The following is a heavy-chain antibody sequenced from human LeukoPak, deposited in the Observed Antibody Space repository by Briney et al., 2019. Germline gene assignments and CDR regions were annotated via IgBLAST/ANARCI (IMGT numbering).Heavy chain of an antibody. CDR1: GGTFSSYA. Sequence: GSSVKVSCKASGGTFSSYAISWVRQAPGQGLEWMGRIIPIFGTANYAQKFQGRVTITTDESTSTAYMELSSLRSEDTAVYYCARESTYYYDSSGYYYFNWGQGTLVTVSS. CDR2: IIPIFGTA. J-gene: IGHJ4*02. D-gene: IGHD3-22*01. V-gene: IGHV1-69*05. CDR3: ARESTYYYDSSGYYYFN.